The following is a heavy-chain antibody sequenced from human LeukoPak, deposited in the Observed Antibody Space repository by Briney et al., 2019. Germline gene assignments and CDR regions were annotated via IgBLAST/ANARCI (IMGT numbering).Heavy chain of an antibody. D-gene: IGHD1-1*01. CDR2: IYYSGST. J-gene: IGHJ6*03. Sequence: SETLSLTCTVSGGSISSYYWSWIRQPPGKGLEWIGYIYYSGSTNYNPSLKSRVTISVDTSKNQFSLKLSSVTAVDTAVYYCARVQLGSKHYYYYYMDVWGKGTTVTVSS. CDR1: GGSISSYY. V-gene: IGHV4-59*01. CDR3: ARVQLGSKHYYYYYMDV.